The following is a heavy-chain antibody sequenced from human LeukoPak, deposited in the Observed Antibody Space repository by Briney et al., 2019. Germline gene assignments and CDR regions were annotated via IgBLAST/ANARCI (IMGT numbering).Heavy chain of an antibody. D-gene: IGHD1-26*01. V-gene: IGHV4-59*01. CDR1: GGSISSYY. Sequence: SETLSLTCTVSGGSISSYYWSWIRQPPGKGLEWIGYIYYSGSTNYNPSLKSRATISVDTSKNQFSLKLSSVTAADTAVYYCARALALTDVVIVGATTSGWFDPWGQGTLVTVSS. CDR3: ARALALTDVVIVGATTSGWFDP. J-gene: IGHJ5*02. CDR2: IYYSGST.